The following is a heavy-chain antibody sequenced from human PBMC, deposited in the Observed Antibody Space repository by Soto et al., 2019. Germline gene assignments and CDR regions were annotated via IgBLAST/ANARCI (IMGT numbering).Heavy chain of an antibody. CDR2: IYTSGST. CDR3: ASQQLVSFVDHYGMDV. J-gene: IGHJ6*01. D-gene: IGHD6-13*01. Sequence: SETLALTCTVSEGSISSYYWSWIRQPAGKGLEWIGRIYTSGSTNYNPSLKSRVTMSVDTSKNQFSLKLSSVTAADTAVYYCASQQLVSFVDHYGMDVWGQGTTVTVSS. CDR1: EGSISSYY. V-gene: IGHV4-4*07.